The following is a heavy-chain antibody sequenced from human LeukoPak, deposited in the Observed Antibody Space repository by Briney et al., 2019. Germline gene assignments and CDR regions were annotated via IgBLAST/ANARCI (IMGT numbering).Heavy chain of an antibody. CDR2: INPHSGGT. V-gene: IGHV1-2*02. CDR3: ASLKNYYDSSGYLVTDAFDI. D-gene: IGHD3-22*01. Sequence: ASVKVSCKASGYTLTGYYMHWVRQAPGQGLEWMGWINPHSGGTNYAQKLQGRVTMTTDTSTSTAYMELRSLKSDDTAVYYCASLKNYYDSSGYLVTDAFDIWGQGTMVTVSS. J-gene: IGHJ3*02. CDR1: GYTLTGYY.